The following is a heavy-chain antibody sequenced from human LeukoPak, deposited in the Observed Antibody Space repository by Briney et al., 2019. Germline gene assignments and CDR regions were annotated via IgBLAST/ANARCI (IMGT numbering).Heavy chain of an antibody. J-gene: IGHJ4*02. Sequence: SWIRQPPGKGLEWVGRIKSKTDGGTTDYAAPVKGRFTISRDDSKNTLYLQMNSLKTEDTAVYYCTTEEEAGPLFDYWGQGTLVTVSS. CDR2: IKSKTDGGTT. V-gene: IGHV3-15*01. CDR3: TTEEEAGPLFDY.